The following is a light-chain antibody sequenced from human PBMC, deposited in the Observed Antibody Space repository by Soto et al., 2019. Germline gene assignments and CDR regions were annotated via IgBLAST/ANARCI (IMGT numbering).Light chain of an antibody. J-gene: IGKJ2*02. CDR3: QQFDSVPCT. CDR2: DAS. V-gene: IGKV1-33*01. CDR1: QDIKNY. Sequence: IQMTQSPSSLSASVGDRVTITCQASQDIKNYLIWSQQKPGKAPKLLIYDASTLGTGVSSRFSGSGSGTHFTLTISSLQPEDIATYYCQQFDSVPCTFGQGTKLEIK.